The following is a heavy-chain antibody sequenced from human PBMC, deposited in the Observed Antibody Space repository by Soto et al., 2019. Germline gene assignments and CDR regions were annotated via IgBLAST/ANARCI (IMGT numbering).Heavy chain of an antibody. CDR3: ARGLPARDYVDIVATITFVY. CDR1: GFTFSSYA. J-gene: IGHJ4*02. D-gene: IGHD5-12*01. Sequence: GGSLRLSCAASGFTFSSYAMHWVRQAPGKGLEWVAVISYDGSNKYYADSVKGRFTISRDNSKNTLYLQMNSLRAEDTAVYYCARGLPARDYVDIVATITFVYWGQGTLVTVS. CDR2: ISYDGSNK. V-gene: IGHV3-30-3*01.